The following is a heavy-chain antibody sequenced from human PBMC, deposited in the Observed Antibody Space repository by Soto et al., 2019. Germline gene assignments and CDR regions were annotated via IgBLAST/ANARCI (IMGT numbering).Heavy chain of an antibody. Sequence: QVHLVQSGVEVKTPGASVKVSCQASGYTFFTYDISWVRQAPGQGLEWMGWISTYSGDTKYAQKFQGRVTITTDTSTTTAYLELSILRSDDTAVYYCSRHHGPTTSENWFDPWGQGTLVTVSS. J-gene: IGHJ5*02. D-gene: IGHD5-12*01. CDR1: GYTFFTYD. CDR3: SRHHGPTTSENWFDP. CDR2: ISTYSGDT. V-gene: IGHV1-18*01.